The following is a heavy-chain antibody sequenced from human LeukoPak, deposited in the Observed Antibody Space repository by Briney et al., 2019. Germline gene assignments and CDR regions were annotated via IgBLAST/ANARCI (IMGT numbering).Heavy chain of an antibody. J-gene: IGHJ3*02. V-gene: IGHV3-30*04. CDR2: ISYDGSDR. CDR1: GFIFNNYA. D-gene: IGHD1-26*01. CDR3: ARDGGATPFAFDI. Sequence: GGSLRLSCAASGFIFNNYALHWVRQAPGKGLEWVAVISYDGSDRYYADSVQGRFTVSRDKSKNTLHLQMNSLRTEDTAVYYCARDGGATPFAFDIWGQGTMVTVSS.